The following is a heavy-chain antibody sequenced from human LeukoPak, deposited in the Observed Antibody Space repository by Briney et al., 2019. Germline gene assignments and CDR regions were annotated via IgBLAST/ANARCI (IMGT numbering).Heavy chain of an antibody. J-gene: IGHJ4*02. CDR1: RFTFNRYT. V-gene: IGHV3-30-3*01. CDR2: ISSDGSNK. Sequence: PGGSLRLSCAASRFTFNRYTMYWVRQAPGKGLEWVALISSDGSNKYYADSVKGRFTISRDNSKNTLYLQMNSLRAEDTAVYYCARAEGYGDPPFDYWGQGTLVTVSA. CDR3: ARAEGYGDPPFDY. D-gene: IGHD4-17*01.